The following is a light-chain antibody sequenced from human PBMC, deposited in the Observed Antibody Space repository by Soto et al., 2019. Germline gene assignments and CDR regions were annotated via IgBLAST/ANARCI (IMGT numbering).Light chain of an antibody. CDR3: QQYDNSLFT. Sequence: EIVLTQSPGTLSLSPGERATLSCRASESVSASYLAWYQQKPGQAPRLLIYGASSRASDIPDRSSGSASGTDFTLTISSLEPEDFAVYYCQQYDNSLFTFGPGTKVDMK. CDR1: ESVSASY. V-gene: IGKV3-20*01. CDR2: GAS. J-gene: IGKJ3*01.